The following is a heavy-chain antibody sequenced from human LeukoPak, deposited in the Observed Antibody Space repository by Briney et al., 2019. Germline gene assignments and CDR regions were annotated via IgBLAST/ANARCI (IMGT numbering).Heavy chain of an antibody. V-gene: IGHV3-30*04. CDR3: ARDQLAYSGYDTLFDY. D-gene: IGHD5-12*01. CDR1: GFTFSSYA. Sequence: GGSLRLSCAASGFTFSSYAMHWVRQAPGKGLEWVAVISYDGSNKYYADSVKGRFTISRDNSKNTLYLQLSSLRPEDTAVYYCARDQLAYSGYDTLFDYWGQGTLVTVSS. CDR2: ISYDGSNK. J-gene: IGHJ4*02.